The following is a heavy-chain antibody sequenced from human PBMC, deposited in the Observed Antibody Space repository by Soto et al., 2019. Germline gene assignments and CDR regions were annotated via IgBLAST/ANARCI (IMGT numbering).Heavy chain of an antibody. CDR3: ASSSYYYDSSGYFFSWFDP. D-gene: IGHD3-22*01. CDR1: GDSIGTRY. CDR2: IYYTGST. J-gene: IGHJ5*02. V-gene: IGHV4-59*08. Sequence: SETLSLTCTISGDSIGTRYWSWIRQPPGKGLEWIGYIYYTGSTKYNPSLQSRVTMSVDTSKNQFSLRLSSVTAADTAVYFCASSSYYYDSSGYFFSWFDPWGQGTLVTVSS.